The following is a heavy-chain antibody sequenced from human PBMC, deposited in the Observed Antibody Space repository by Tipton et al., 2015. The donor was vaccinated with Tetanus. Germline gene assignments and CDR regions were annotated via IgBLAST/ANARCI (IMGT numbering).Heavy chain of an antibody. CDR2: VHYSGST. J-gene: IGHJ3*02. Sequence: TLSLTCTVSGGSISTGGYSWRWIRQPPGRGLEWIGYVHYSGSTNYSPSLRSRVTLSVDTSKNQFSLKLSSVTAADTAVYYCARIGWLQQNKPAFDIWGQGTVVTVSS. V-gene: IGHV4-61*08. D-gene: IGHD6-19*01. CDR1: GGSISTGGYS. CDR3: ARIGWLQQNKPAFDI.